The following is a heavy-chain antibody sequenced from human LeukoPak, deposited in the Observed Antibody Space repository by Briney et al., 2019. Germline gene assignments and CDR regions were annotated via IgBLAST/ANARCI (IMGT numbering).Heavy chain of an antibody. V-gene: IGHV3-21*01. CDR2: ISSSTGYI. CDR3: ARDPDSTSV. J-gene: IGHJ4*02. CDR1: GFTFSDYT. Sequence: PGGSLRLSCEASGFTFSDYTMNWVRQAPGKGLEWVSSISSSTGYIYYADSVKGRFTISRDNAKNSLYLQMNSLRAEDTAVYHCARDPDSTSVWGQGTLVTVSS. D-gene: IGHD2-2*01.